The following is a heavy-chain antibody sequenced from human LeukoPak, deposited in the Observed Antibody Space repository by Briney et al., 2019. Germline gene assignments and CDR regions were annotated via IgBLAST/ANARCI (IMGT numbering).Heavy chain of an antibody. J-gene: IGHJ4*02. V-gene: IGHV4-34*01. Sequence: PSETLSLTCAVYGGSFSGYYWSWIRQPPGKGLEWIGESNHSGSTNYNPSLKSRVTISVDTSKNQFSLKLSSVTAADTAVYYCARHASVGAVTGLDYWGQGTLVTVSS. D-gene: IGHD4-17*01. CDR3: ARHASVGAVTGLDY. CDR2: SNHSGST. CDR1: GGSFSGYY.